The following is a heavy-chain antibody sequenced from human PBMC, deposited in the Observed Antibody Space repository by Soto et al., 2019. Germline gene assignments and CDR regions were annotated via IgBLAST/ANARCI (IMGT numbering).Heavy chain of an antibody. D-gene: IGHD1-26*01. CDR1: GYPVTTYY. J-gene: IGHJ4*02. CDR2: IDPRSGGT. V-gene: IGHV1-2*02. CDR3: ATDDYGSFPD. Sequence: HVQLVQSGTEVKKPGASVRVSCMVSGYPVTTYYIHWVRQAPGQGLEWMGWIDPRSGGTVDEQKFQGSVTMTRDTSISTVYMDLSGLTADETALYYCATDDYGSFPDWGQGSLVSVSS.